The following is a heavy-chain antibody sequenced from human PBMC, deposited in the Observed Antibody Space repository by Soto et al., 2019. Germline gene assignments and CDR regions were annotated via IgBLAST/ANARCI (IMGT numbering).Heavy chain of an antibody. V-gene: IGHV3-7*01. CDR3: ATAISSPFSNFDS. J-gene: IGHJ4*02. CDR2: IKEDASEE. Sequence: EVQLVQSGGDLVQPGGSLRLSCVASGFTFSNYWMSWVRQAPGMGLEWVAGIKEDASEEVYVDSVKGRFSISRDNPKNSLYQQPNSLIAEDTAVYYCATAISSPFSNFDSWGQGSLVTVSS. D-gene: IGHD2-2*01. CDR1: GFTFSNYW.